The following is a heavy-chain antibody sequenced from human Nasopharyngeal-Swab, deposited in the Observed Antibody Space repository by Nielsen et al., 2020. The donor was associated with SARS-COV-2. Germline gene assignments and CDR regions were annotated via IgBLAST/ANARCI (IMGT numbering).Heavy chain of an antibody. D-gene: IGHD3-22*01. CDR3: AKDKLVSYYDSSGYFDY. V-gene: IGHV3-30*18. Sequence: GGSLRLSCAASGFTFSSYGMRWVRQAPGKGLEWVAVISYDGSNKYYADSVKGRFTISRDNSKNTLYLQMNSLRAEDTAVYYCAKDKLVSYYDSSGYFDYWGQGTLVTVSS. CDR1: GFTFSSYG. J-gene: IGHJ4*02. CDR2: ISYDGSNK.